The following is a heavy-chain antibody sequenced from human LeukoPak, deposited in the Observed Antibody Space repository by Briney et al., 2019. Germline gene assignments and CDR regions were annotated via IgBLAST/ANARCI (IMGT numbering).Heavy chain of an antibody. CDR3: ARGQLLGWFDP. D-gene: IGHD2-2*01. CDR1: GGSISSYY. CDR2: IYYSGST. V-gene: IGHV4-59*01. J-gene: IGHJ5*02. Sequence: SETLSLTCTVSGGSISSYYWSWIRQPPGKGLEWIGYIYYSGSTNYNPSLKSRVTISVDTSKNQFSLKLSSVTAADTAVYYCARGQLLGWFDPWGQGTLVTVSS.